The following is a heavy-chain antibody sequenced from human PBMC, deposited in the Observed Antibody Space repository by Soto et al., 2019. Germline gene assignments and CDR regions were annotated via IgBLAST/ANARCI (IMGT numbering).Heavy chain of an antibody. CDR2: MNPNTGNR. D-gene: IGHD2-21*01. Sequence: ASVKVSCKASGYTFSTYDTNWVRQAPGQGPEWMGWMNPNTGNRGFAQKFQGRVTLTRDTSISTAYMELSSLTSEDTAVYYCARYIFARAFDFWGQGTMVTVSS. CDR3: ARYIFARAFDF. V-gene: IGHV1-8*02. J-gene: IGHJ3*01. CDR1: GYTFSTYD.